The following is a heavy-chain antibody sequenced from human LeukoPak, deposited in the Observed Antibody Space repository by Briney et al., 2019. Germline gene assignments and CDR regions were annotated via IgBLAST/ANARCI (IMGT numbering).Heavy chain of an antibody. J-gene: IGHJ4*02. CDR1: GFTLSSNW. Sequence: GGPLRLSCGVSGFTLSSNWMTGVRQAPGGGLEGVGGINQDGSVKYYVDSVKARFTISRDNARNSLSLQMNSLGVEDTAVYFCARWGQTRGYYYVDNWGQGTLVTVSS. V-gene: IGHV3-7*01. CDR2: INQDGSVK. CDR3: ARWGQTRGYYYVDN. D-gene: IGHD7-27*01.